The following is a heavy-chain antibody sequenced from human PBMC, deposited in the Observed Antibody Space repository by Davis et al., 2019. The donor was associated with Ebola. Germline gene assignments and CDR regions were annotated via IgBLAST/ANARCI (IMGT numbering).Heavy chain of an antibody. Sequence: SETLSLTCSVSGVSISDYYWNWIRQPPGKGLEWIGYIDYTGSPNYSLSLKSRLTISVDTFKNQFSLRLPSLTSADTAVYFCARYPGYGFRSDFFYSYMDVWGKGTTVAVSS. CDR3: ARYPGYGFRSDFFYSYMDV. CDR2: IDYTGSP. V-gene: IGHV4-59*01. CDR1: GVSISDYY. J-gene: IGHJ6*03. D-gene: IGHD5-12*01.